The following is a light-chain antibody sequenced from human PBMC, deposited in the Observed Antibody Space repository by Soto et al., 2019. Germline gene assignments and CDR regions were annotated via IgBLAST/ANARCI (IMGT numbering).Light chain of an antibody. Sequence: EIVLTQSPGTLSLSPGERATLSCRASQSVSSSYLAWYQQKPGQAPRLLIHGASSRATGIPDRFSGSGSGTDFTLTIRRLEPEGFAVYYCQQYCSSPRTFGQGTKLEIK. J-gene: IGKJ2*01. CDR1: QSVSSSY. V-gene: IGKV3-20*01. CDR3: QQYCSSPRT. CDR2: GAS.